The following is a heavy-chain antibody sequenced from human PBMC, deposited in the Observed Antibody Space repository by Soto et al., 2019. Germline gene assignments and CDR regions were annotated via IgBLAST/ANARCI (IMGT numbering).Heavy chain of an antibody. J-gene: IGHJ3*02. Sequence: SETLSLTCTVSGGSISSYYWSWIRQPPGKGLEWIGYIYYSGSTNYNPSLKSRVTISGDTSKNQFSLKLSSVTAADTAVYYCARAPSSGWRDDAFDIWGQGTMVTVSS. V-gene: IGHV4-59*01. D-gene: IGHD6-19*01. CDR3: ARAPSSGWRDDAFDI. CDR2: IYYSGST. CDR1: GGSISSYY.